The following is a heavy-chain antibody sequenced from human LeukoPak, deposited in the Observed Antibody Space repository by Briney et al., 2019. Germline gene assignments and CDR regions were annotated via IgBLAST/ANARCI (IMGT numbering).Heavy chain of an antibody. D-gene: IGHD1-26*01. V-gene: IGHV3-66*01. CDR2: IYSGGST. Sequence: PGGSLRLSCAASGFTVSSNYMSWVRQAPGKGLEWVSVIYSGGSTYYADSVKGRFTISRGNSKNTLYLQMNSLRAEDTAVYYCAREAVGATYNWFDPWGQGTLVTVSS. CDR3: AREAVGATYNWFDP. CDR1: GFTVSSNY. J-gene: IGHJ5*02.